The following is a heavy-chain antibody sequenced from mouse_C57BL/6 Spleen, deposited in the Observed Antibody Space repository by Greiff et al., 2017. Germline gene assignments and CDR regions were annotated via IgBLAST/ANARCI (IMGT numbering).Heavy chain of an antibody. CDR3: ARSSAGTRGAYFDY. D-gene: IGHD4-1*01. V-gene: IGHV1-81*01. CDR1: GYTFTSYG. CDR2: IYPRSGNT. J-gene: IGHJ2*01. Sequence: QVQLQQSGAELARPGASVKLSCKASGYTFTSYGISWVKQRTGQGLEWIGEIYPRSGNTYYNEKFKGKATLTADNSSSTAYMELRSLTSEDSAVYFCARSSAGTRGAYFDYWGQGTTLTVSS.